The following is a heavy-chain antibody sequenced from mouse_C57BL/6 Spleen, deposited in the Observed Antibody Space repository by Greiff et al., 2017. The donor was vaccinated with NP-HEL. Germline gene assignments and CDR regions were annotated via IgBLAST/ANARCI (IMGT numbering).Heavy chain of an antibody. V-gene: IGHV2-2*01. CDR3: ATIYYGNYGYYAMDY. Sequence: VQLKQSGPGLVQPSQSLSITCTVSGFSLTSYGVHWVRQSPGKGLEWLGVIWSGGSTDYNAAFISRLSISKDNSKSQVFFKMNSLQADDTAIYYCATIYYGNYGYYAMDYWGQGTSVTVSS. J-gene: IGHJ4*01. CDR1: GFSLTSYG. D-gene: IGHD2-1*01. CDR2: IWSGGST.